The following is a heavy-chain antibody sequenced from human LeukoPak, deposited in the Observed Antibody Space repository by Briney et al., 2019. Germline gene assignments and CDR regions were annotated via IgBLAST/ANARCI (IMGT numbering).Heavy chain of an antibody. Sequence: GGSLRLSCAASGFTFNSYWMHWVRQAPGKGLVWVSRINSDGSSTSYADSVKGRFTISRDNAKNTLYLQMNSLRAEDTAVYHCARVTVDSDCSGYTFDCWGQGTLATVSS. V-gene: IGHV3-74*01. D-gene: IGHD3-22*01. CDR3: ARVTVDSDCSGYTFDC. J-gene: IGHJ4*02. CDR2: INSDGSST. CDR1: GFTFNSYW.